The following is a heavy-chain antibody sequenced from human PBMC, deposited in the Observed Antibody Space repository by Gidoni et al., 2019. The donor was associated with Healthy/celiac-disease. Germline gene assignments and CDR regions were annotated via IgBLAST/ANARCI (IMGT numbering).Heavy chain of an antibody. CDR2: IKQDGSEK. CDR1: GFTFSSYW. D-gene: IGHD6-13*01. J-gene: IGHJ4*02. Sequence: EVQLVASGGGLVQPGGSMRLSCAASGFTFSSYWMSWGRQAPGKGLEWVANIKQDGSEKYYVDSVKGRFTISRDNAKNSLYLQMNSLRAEDTAVYYCARAELSWYYDYWGQGTLVTVSS. V-gene: IGHV3-7*01. CDR3: ARAELSWYYDY.